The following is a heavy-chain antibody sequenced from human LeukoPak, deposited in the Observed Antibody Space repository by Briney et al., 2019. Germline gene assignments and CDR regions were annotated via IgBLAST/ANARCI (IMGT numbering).Heavy chain of an antibody. D-gene: IGHD6-19*01. J-gene: IGHJ5*02. V-gene: IGHV4-38-2*02. CDR2: IYYRGST. CDR1: GYSISSGYY. CDR3: ARDLSSGYYPWFDP. Sequence: SETLSLTCTVSGYSISSGYYWGWIRQPPGRGLEWIASIYYRGSTNYNPSLKSRVTISVETSKNQVSLKVSSVTAADTAVYYCARDLSSGYYPWFDPWGQGTLVTVSS.